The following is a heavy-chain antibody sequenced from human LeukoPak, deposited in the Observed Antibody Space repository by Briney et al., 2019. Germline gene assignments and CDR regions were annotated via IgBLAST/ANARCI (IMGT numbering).Heavy chain of an antibody. V-gene: IGHV3-30*02. Sequence: GGSLRLSCAASGFTFSTYGMHWVRQAPGKGLEWVAFIRYDGSNKYYADSVKGRLTISRDNSKNTLYLQMNSLRAEDTAVYYCAKDGPRWQPFFDYWGQGTLVTVSS. CDR2: IRYDGSNK. CDR3: AKDGPRWQPFFDY. D-gene: IGHD6-13*01. CDR1: GFTFSTYG. J-gene: IGHJ4*02.